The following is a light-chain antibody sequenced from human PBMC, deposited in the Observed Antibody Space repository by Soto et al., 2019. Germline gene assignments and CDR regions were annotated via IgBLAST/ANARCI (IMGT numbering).Light chain of an antibody. CDR1: QSVSSN. CDR3: QQYKNWPRT. J-gene: IGKJ1*01. Sequence: EIVMTQSPATLSLSPGERATISCRASQSVSSNLAWYQQKPGQAPRLLMYGASTRATGIPARFSGSGAGTEFTLTISSLQSEDFAVYYCQQYKNWPRTFGQGTKVDIK. V-gene: IGKV3-15*01. CDR2: GAS.